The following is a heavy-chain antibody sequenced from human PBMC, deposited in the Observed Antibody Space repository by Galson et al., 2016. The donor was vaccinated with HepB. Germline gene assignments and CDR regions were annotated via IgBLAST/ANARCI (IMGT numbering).Heavy chain of an antibody. CDR1: GFLINSNY. CDR3: ARGYTSGVPFW. Sequence: SLRLSCAASGFLINSNYMSWVRQAPGKGLEWVSIIYSGGSIQYADSVKGRITVSRDTSKSLMFLQMNSLGAEDTAMYFCARGYTSGVPFWWGQGTPVTVSS. D-gene: IGHD2-8*01. V-gene: IGHV3-53*01. CDR2: IYSGGSI. J-gene: IGHJ4*02.